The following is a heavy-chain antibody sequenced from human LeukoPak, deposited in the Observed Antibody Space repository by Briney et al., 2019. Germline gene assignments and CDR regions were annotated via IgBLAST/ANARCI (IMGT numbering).Heavy chain of an antibody. Sequence: SETLSLTCAVSGYSISSSNWWVWIRQPPGKGLEWIGYIYYSGSTYYNPSLKSRVTMSVDTSKNQFSLKLSSVTAVDTAVYYCARNNPPDYYDSSGYRGGAFDIWGQGTMVTVSS. V-gene: IGHV4-28*01. D-gene: IGHD3-22*01. CDR2: IYYSGST. J-gene: IGHJ3*02. CDR1: GYSISSSNW. CDR3: ARNNPPDYYDSSGYRGGAFDI.